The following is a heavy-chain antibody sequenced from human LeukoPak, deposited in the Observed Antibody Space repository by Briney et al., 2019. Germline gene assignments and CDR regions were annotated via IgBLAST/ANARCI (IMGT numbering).Heavy chain of an antibody. CDR3: ARHAGCSSTSCYTEIDY. CDR1: GGSFSGYY. J-gene: IGHJ4*02. Sequence: SETLSLTCAVYGGSFSGYYWSWIRQPPGKGLEWIGEINHSGSTNYNPSLKSRVTISVDTSKNQFSLKLSSVTAADTAVYCCARHAGCSSTSCYTEIDYWGQGTLVTVSS. CDR2: INHSGST. D-gene: IGHD2-2*02. V-gene: IGHV4-34*01.